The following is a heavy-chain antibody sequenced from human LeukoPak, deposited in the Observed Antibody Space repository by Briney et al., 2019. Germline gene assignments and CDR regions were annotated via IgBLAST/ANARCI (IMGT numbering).Heavy chain of an antibody. D-gene: IGHD3-22*01. CDR1: GYTFTSYA. J-gene: IGHJ4*02. CDR2: INAGNGNT. Sequence: ASVKVSCKASGYTFTSYAMHWVRQAPGQRLEWMGWINAGNGNTKYSQEFQGRVTITRDTSASTAYMELSSLRSEDMAVYYCARLKYYYDSSGYYHGYFDYWGQGTLVTVSS. V-gene: IGHV1-3*03. CDR3: ARLKYYYDSSGYYHGYFDY.